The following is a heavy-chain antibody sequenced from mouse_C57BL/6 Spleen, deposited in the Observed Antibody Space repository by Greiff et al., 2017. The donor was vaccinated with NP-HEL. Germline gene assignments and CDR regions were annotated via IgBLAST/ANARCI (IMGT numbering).Heavy chain of an antibody. CDR3: TRSGDYSNFYWYFDV. CDR2: IDLETGGT. Sequence: VQLQQSGAELVRPGASVTLSCKASGYTFTDYEMHWVKQTPVHGLGWIGAIDLETGGTAYNQKFKGKAILTADKSSSTAYMELRSLTSEDSAVYYCTRSGDYSNFYWYFDVWGTGTTVTVSS. V-gene: IGHV1-15*01. CDR1: GYTFTDYE. D-gene: IGHD2-5*01. J-gene: IGHJ1*03.